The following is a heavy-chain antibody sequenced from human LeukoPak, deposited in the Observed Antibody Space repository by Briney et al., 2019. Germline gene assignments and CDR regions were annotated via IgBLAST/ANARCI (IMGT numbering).Heavy chain of an antibody. CDR3: ARDRAHDYGDRNWFDP. V-gene: IGHV1-18*01. Sequence: ASVKVSCKASGYTFTSYGISWVRQAPGQGLEWMGWISAYNGNTNYAQKLQGRVTMTTDTSTSTAYMGLRSLRSDDTAVYYCARDRAHDYGDRNWFDPWGQGTLVTVSS. CDR1: GYTFTSYG. J-gene: IGHJ5*02. D-gene: IGHD4-17*01. CDR2: ISAYNGNT.